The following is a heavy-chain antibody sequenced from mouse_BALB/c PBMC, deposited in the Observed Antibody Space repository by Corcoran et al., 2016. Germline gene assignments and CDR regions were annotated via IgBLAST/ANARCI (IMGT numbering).Heavy chain of an antibody. Sequence: QIQLVQSGPELKKPGETVKISCKASGYTFTNYGMNWVKQAPGKGLKWMGWINTYTGEPTYADDFKGRFAFSLETSASTAYLQINNLKNEDRATYFCARSYYGSRMDYWGQGTSVTVSS. J-gene: IGHJ4*01. D-gene: IGHD1-1*01. CDR1: GYTFTNYG. CDR2: INTYTGEP. V-gene: IGHV9-1*02. CDR3: ARSYYGSRMDY.